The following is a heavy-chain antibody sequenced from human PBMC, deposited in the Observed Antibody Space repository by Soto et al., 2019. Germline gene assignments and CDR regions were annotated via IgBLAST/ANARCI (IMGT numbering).Heavy chain of an antibody. CDR3: MRDLRFRGFYGMDV. Sequence: QVQLQESGPGLVKPSQTLSLTCTVSGGSISSGGYYWSWIRQHPGKGLEWIGYIYYIGSTYYNPSQKSRVTISVDTSKNPSSLKVSPVTAAETAVYYCMRDLRFRGFYGMDVWGQGTTITVSS. V-gene: IGHV4-31*03. CDR2: IYYIGST. CDR1: GGSISSGGYY. J-gene: IGHJ6*02. D-gene: IGHD3-10*01.